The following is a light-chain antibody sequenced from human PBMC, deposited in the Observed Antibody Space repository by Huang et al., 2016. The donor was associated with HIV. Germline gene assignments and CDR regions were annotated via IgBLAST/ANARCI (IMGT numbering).Light chain of an antibody. V-gene: IGKV3-15*01. CDR3: QQYNNWPRT. CDR1: QYVSSN. CDR2: GAS. Sequence: ERVMTQSPDTLSVSPGDRATLYCRASQYVSSNLAWYQQQPGQAPRLLVYGASTRVIDIPARFSGSGSGTEFTLTISSLQSEDSAVYYCQQYNNWPRTFGQGTKLEIK. J-gene: IGKJ2*01.